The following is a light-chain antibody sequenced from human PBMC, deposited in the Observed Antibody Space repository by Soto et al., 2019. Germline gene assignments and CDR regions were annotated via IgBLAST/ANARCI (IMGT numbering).Light chain of an antibody. CDR3: RSYTSTSTLL. J-gene: IGLJ2*01. V-gene: IGLV2-14*03. Sequence: QSALTQPASVSGSPGQSITISCTGTSSDIGGYNYVSWYQQHPGKAPKLMIYDVNNRPSGVSHRFSGSKSGNTASLTISGLQAEDEADYYCRSYTSTSTLLFGGGTKVTVL. CDR2: DVN. CDR1: SSDIGGYNY.